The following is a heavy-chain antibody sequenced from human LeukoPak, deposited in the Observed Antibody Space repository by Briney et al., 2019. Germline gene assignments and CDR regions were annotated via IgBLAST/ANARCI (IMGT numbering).Heavy chain of an antibody. D-gene: IGHD3-10*01. CDR1: GYSFIEYG. V-gene: IGHV1-18*01. J-gene: IGHJ5*02. Sequence: ASVKVSCKASGYSFIEYGLIWVRQAPGQGLEWMGWFSASTGNTNYAQKLQGRVTMTTDTSTDTAYMELRSLRSDDTAVYYCARANMVRGVGSFFDRNWFDPWGQGTLVTVSS. CDR2: FSASTGNT. CDR3: ARANMVRGVGSFFDRNWFDP.